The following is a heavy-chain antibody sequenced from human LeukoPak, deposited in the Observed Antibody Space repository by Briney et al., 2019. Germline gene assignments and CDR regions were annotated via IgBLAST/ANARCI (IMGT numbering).Heavy chain of an antibody. D-gene: IGHD3-22*01. CDR3: AKDQRDLSSAFDY. V-gene: IGHV3-9*03. Sequence: GGSLRLSCAASGFTFNEYAMHWVRQPPGKGLEWVSGISWNSYDIGYADSVKGRFTISRDNAKNSLHLQMNSLRAEDMALYYCAKDQRDLSSAFDYWGQGTLVTVSS. J-gene: IGHJ4*02. CDR1: GFTFNEYA. CDR2: ISWNSYDI.